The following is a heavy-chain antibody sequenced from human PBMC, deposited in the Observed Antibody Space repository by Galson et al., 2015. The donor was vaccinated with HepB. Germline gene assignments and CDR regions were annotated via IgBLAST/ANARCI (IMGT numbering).Heavy chain of an antibody. CDR3: AKDGIMVAANPYHFHY. V-gene: IGHV3-23*01. D-gene: IGHD2-15*01. J-gene: IGHJ4*02. CDR1: GFTFTRYA. Sequence: SLRLSCAASGFTFTRYAMTWVRQAPGKGLEWVSSITSSGGNTYYTESVKGRFTISRDNSQNTLLLQMNSLRAEDTAVYYCAKDGIMVAANPYHFHYWGQGTPVTVSS. CDR2: ITSSGGNT.